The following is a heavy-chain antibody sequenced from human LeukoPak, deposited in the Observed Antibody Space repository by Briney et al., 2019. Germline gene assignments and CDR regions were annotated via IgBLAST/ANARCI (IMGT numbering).Heavy chain of an antibody. J-gene: IGHJ5*02. D-gene: IGHD6-19*01. CDR1: GYTFTSYA. V-gene: IGHV1-3*01. Sequence: ASVKVSCKASGYTFTSYAMHWVRQAPGQRLEWMGWINAGNGNTKYSQKFQGRVTITRDTSASTAYMELSSLRSEDTAVHYCARSGAVARPLTTWGQGTLVTVSS. CDR3: ARSGAVARPLTT. CDR2: INAGNGNT.